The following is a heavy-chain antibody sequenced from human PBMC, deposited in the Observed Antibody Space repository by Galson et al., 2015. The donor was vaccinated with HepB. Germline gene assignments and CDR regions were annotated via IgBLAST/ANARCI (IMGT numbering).Heavy chain of an antibody. J-gene: IGHJ5*02. D-gene: IGHD2-15*01. CDR1: GYTFTSYA. V-gene: IGHV1-3*01. Sequence: SVKVSCKASGYTFTSYAMHWVRQAPGQRLEWMGWINAGNGNTKYSQKFQGRVTITRDTSASTAYMELSSLRSEDTAVYYCARERRCSGGSCYSEVRIGGFDPWGQGTLVTVSS. CDR3: ARERRCSGGSCYSEVRIGGFDP. CDR2: INAGNGNT.